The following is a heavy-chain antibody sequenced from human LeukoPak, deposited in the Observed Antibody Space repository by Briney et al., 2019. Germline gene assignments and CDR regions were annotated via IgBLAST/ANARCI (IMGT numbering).Heavy chain of an antibody. CDR3: ARDFYSSGWHGAFDI. CDR2: IYYSGST. J-gene: IGHJ3*02. D-gene: IGHD6-19*01. Sequence: TETLSLTCTVSGGSISSSSYYWGWIRQPPGKGLEWIGSIYYSGSTYYNPSLKSRVTISVDTSKNQFSLKLSSVTAADTAVYYCARDFYSSGWHGAFDIWGQGTMVTVSS. V-gene: IGHV4-39*07. CDR1: GGSISSSSYY.